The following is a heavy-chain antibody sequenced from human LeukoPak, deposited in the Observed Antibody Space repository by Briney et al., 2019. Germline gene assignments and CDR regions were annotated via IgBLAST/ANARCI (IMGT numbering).Heavy chain of an antibody. V-gene: IGHV4-39*02. Sequence: SETLSLTCTVSGGSISSSSYYWGWIRQPPGKGLEWIGSIYYSGSTYYNPSLKSRVTISVDTSKNQFSLKLSSVTAADTAVYYCAGEYSSSPDYWGQGTLVTVSS. CDR2: IYYSGST. CDR3: AGEYSSSPDY. J-gene: IGHJ4*02. CDR1: GGSISSSSYY. D-gene: IGHD6-6*01.